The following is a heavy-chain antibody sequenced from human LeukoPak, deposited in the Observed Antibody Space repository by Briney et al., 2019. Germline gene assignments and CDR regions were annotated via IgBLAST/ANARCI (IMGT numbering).Heavy chain of an antibody. CDR1: GFIFSNYA. CDR3: AKWGDYDVLTGYFVSDF. CDR2: ISGRSGST. V-gene: IGHV3-23*01. Sequence: QPGASLRLSCAASGFIFSNYAMYWVRQAPGKGLEWVSAISGRSGSTYYADSVKGLFTISRDSSKNTLYLQMNSLRADDTAVYYCAKWGDYDVLTGYFVSDFWGQGTLVTVSS. J-gene: IGHJ4*02. D-gene: IGHD3-9*01.